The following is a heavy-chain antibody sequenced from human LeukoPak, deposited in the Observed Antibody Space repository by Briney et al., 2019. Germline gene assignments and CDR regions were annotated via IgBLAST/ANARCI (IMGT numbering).Heavy chain of an antibody. CDR3: ARDPYRLGVVLEIDY. V-gene: IGHV3-30*01. CDR1: GFTFSSYA. D-gene: IGHD3-3*01. CDR2: ISYNGSNK. J-gene: IGHJ4*02. Sequence: GGSLRLSCAASGFTFSSYAMHWVRQAPGKGLEWVAVISYNGSNKYYADSVKGRFTISRDNSKNTLYLQMNSLRAEDTAVYYCARDPYRLGVVLEIDYGGQGTLVTVSS.